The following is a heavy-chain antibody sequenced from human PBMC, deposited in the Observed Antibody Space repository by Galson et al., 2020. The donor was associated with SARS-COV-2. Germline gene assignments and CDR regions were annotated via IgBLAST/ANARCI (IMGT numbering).Heavy chain of an antibody. D-gene: IGHD2-8*01. CDR1: GGSISSYY. V-gene: IGHV4-59*08. Sequence: SETLSLTCTLSGGSISSYYWSWIRQPPGKGLEWIGYIYYSGSTNYNPSLKSRVTISVDTSTNQFSLKLSFVTAADTAVYYCARRSLGYCTNGVCHSGFDPWGQGTLVTVSS. CDR3: ARRSLGYCTNGVCHSGFDP. J-gene: IGHJ5*02. CDR2: IYYSGST.